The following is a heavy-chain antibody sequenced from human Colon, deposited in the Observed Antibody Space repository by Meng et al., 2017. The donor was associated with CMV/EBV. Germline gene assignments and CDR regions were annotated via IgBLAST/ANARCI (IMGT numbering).Heavy chain of an antibody. CDR1: GGTLSSYT. CDR3: AGGIPTTFDAFDI. J-gene: IGHJ3*02. Sequence: SVKVSCKASGGTLSSYTINWVRQAPGQGLEWMGRIIPVLGITKSAQRFQGRVTITADKSTSTAYMELTSLKSEDTAVYYCAGGIPTTFDAFDIWGHGTMVTVS. D-gene: IGHD4-17*01. CDR2: IIPVLGIT. V-gene: IGHV1-69*02.